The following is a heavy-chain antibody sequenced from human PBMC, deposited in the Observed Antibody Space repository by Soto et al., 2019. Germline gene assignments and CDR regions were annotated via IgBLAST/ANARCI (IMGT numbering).Heavy chain of an antibody. CDR2: IIPIFGTA. D-gene: IGHD3-22*01. J-gene: IGHJ3*02. Sequence: GASVKVSCKASGGTFSSYAISWVRQAPGQGLEWMGGIIPIFGTANYAQKFQGRVTITADESTSTAYMELSSLRSEDTAVYYCARFVGGSSGYYYYAFDIWGQGTMVTVSS. V-gene: IGHV1-69*13. CDR1: GGTFSSYA. CDR3: ARFVGGSSGYYYYAFDI.